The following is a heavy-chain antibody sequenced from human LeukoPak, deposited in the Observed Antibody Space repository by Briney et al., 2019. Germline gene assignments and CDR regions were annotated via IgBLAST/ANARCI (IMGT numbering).Heavy chain of an antibody. CDR3: ARHYDNWFDP. J-gene: IGHJ5*02. CDR2: IYYGGST. D-gene: IGHD3-16*01. Sequence: SETLSLTCTVSGGSISSSSSFWGWIRQPPGEGLEWIGSIYYGGSTYCNPSLKSRVTISVDISKNQFSLKLNSVTAADTAIYYCARHYDNWFDPWGQGTLVTVSS. V-gene: IGHV4-39*01. CDR1: GGSISSSSSF.